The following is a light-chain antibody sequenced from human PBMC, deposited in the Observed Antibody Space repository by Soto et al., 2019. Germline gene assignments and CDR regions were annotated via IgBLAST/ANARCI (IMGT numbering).Light chain of an antibody. V-gene: IGKV1-39*01. CDR1: QSISSY. CDR2: AAS. J-gene: IGKJ2*01. Sequence: DIQMTQSPSSLSASVGDRVTITCRASQSISSYLNWYQQKPGTAPKLLIYAASVLQSGVPSWFSGSGSGTDFTLTISSLQPEDFATYYCQQSYSTPYTFGQGAKLEIK. CDR3: QQSYSTPYT.